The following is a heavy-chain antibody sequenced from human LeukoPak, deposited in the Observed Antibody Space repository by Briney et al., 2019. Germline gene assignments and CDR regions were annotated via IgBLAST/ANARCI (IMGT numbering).Heavy chain of an antibody. J-gene: IGHJ5*02. CDR3: AREGAYCSSTSCRLQNWFDP. V-gene: IGHV1-8*01. D-gene: IGHD2-2*01. CDR1: GYTFTSYD. CDR2: MNPNSGNT. Sequence: ASVRVSCKASGYTFTSYDINWVRQAPGQGLEWMGWMNPNSGNTGYAQKFQGRVTMTRNTSTSTAYMELRSLRSDDTAVYYCAREGAYCSSTSCRLQNWFDPWGQGTLVTVSS.